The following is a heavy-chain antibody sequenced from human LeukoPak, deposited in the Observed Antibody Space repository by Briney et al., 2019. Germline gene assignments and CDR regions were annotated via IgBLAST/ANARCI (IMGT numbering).Heavy chain of an antibody. CDR3: AKLSGYDRSCYCDC. D-gene: IGHD3-22*01. CDR2: ISGSGNST. V-gene: IGHV3-23*01. J-gene: IGHJ4*02. CDR1: GFTFSSYA. Sequence: GGSLILSCAASGFTFSSYAMSWVRQAPGKGLEWVSSISGSGNSTYYADSVKGRFTISRDNSKNTLYLQMNSLRAEDTAVYYCAKLSGYDRSCYCDCWGQGTLVTVSS.